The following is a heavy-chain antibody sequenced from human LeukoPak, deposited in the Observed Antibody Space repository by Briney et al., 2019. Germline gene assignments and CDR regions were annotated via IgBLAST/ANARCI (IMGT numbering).Heavy chain of an antibody. V-gene: IGHV3-23*01. Sequence: GESLRLSCAASGFTLSSSAISWVRQAPGKGLKWVSAIGTDDTPYYADSVKGRFTISRDNSKNTAYLQMNSLRAEDTAVYYCARGTIIAVAGTTDPDYWGQGTLVTVSS. D-gene: IGHD6-19*01. CDR1: GFTLSSSA. J-gene: IGHJ4*02. CDR3: ARGTIIAVAGTTDPDY. CDR2: IGTDDTP.